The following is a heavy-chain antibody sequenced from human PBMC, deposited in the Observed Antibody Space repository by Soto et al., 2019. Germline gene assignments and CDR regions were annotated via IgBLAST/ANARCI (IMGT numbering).Heavy chain of an antibody. V-gene: IGHV1-18*01. D-gene: IGHD3-10*01. CDR2: ISAYNGNT. J-gene: IGHJ5*02. Sequence: QVQLVQSGAEVKKPGASVKVSCKASGYTFTSYGISWVRQAPGQGLEWMGWISAYNGNTNYAQKLQGRVTMTTDTPTSTGYMELRSLRSDDTAVYYCARDHYYGSGSSYQWFDPWGQGTLVTVSS. CDR3: ARDHYYGSGSSYQWFDP. CDR1: GYTFTSYG.